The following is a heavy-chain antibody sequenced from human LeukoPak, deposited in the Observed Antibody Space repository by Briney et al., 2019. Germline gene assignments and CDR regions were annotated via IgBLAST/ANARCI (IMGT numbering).Heavy chain of an antibody. Sequence: SETLSLTCTVSGGSISSYYWSWIRQPPGKGLEWIGYIYYSGSTNYNPSLKSRVTISVDTSKNQFSLKLSSVTAADTAVYYCARYSDFWTGYYYYMDVWGKGTTVTVSS. CDR2: IYYSGST. CDR1: GGSISSYY. D-gene: IGHD3-3*01. J-gene: IGHJ6*03. V-gene: IGHV4-59*01. CDR3: ARYSDFWTGYYYYMDV.